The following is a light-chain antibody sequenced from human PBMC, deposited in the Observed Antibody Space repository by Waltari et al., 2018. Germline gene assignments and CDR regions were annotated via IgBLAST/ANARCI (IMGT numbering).Light chain of an antibody. J-gene: IGKJ3*01. CDR2: SAS. CDR3: QHYCSSLFT. CDR1: QSVSSNY. Sequence: EVVLTQSPGTLSLSPGERATLSCRASQSVSSNYLAWYRQKPGQAPRLLFYSASNKATGIPDRFSGSGSGTDFTLTISRLEPEDSAVYYCQHYCSSLFTFGPGTKVEIK. V-gene: IGKV3-20*01.